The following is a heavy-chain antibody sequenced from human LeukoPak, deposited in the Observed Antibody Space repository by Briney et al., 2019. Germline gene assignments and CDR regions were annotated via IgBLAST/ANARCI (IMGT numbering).Heavy chain of an antibody. V-gene: IGHV1-2*02. CDR2: INPNSGGT. J-gene: IGHJ3*02. Sequence: ASVKVSCKASGYTFTGYYMHWVRQAPGQGLEWMGWINPNSGGTNYAQKFQGRVTMTRDTSISTAYMELSRLRSDDTAVYYCARKYDFWSQPDGAFDIWGQGTMVTVSS. D-gene: IGHD3-3*01. CDR1: GYTFTGYY. CDR3: ARKYDFWSQPDGAFDI.